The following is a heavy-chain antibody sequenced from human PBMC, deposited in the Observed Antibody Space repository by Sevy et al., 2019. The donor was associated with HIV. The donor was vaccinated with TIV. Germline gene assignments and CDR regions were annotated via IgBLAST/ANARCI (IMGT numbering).Heavy chain of an antibody. CDR3: AKDLEKVYCSSTSCGSYAFDI. J-gene: IGHJ3*02. D-gene: IGHD2-2*01. CDR2: ISGSGGST. Sequence: GGSLRLSCAASGFTFSSYAMSWVRQAPGKGLEWVSAISGSGGSTYYADSVKGRFTISRDNSKNTLYLQMNSLRAEDTAVHYCAKDLEKVYCSSTSCGSYAFDIWGQGTMVTVSS. CDR1: GFTFSSYA. V-gene: IGHV3-23*01.